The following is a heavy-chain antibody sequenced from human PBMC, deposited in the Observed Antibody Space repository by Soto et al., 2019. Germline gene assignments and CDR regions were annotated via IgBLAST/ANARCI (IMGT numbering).Heavy chain of an antibody. CDR2: FYSGGST. J-gene: IGHJ4*02. CDR3: ATRSVTAPR. Sequence: EVQLVESGGGLVQPGGSLRLSCAASGFSVSSNYMSWVRQAPGKGLECVSLFYSGGSTYYADSVKGRFTISRHNFNNTLYLQMNSLRSDDTAVYYCATRSVTAPRWGQGTLVTVSS. V-gene: IGHV3-53*04. D-gene: IGHD4-17*01. CDR1: GFSVSSNY.